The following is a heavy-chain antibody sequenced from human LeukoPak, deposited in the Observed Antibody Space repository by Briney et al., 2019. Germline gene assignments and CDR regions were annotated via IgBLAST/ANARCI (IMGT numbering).Heavy chain of an antibody. V-gene: IGHV1-2*02. Sequence: ASVKVSCKASGYTFTGYYMHWVRQAPGQGLEWMGWINPNSGGTNYAQKFQGRVTMTRDTSISTAYMELSRLRSDDTAVYYCARQNYDSSGYREDYWGQGTLVTVSS. CDR1: GYTFTGYY. D-gene: IGHD3-22*01. CDR2: INPNSGGT. J-gene: IGHJ4*02. CDR3: ARQNYDSSGYREDY.